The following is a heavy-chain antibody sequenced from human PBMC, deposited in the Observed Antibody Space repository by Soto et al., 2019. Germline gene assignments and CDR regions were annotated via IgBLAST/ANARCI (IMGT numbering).Heavy chain of an antibody. CDR3: AKDVSWYVKAFDI. V-gene: IGHV3-30*18. CDR2: ISYDGSNK. CDR1: GFTFSSYG. Sequence: PGGSLRLSCAASGFTFSSYGMHWVRQAPGKGLEWVAVISYDGSNKYYADSVKGRFTISRDNSKNTLYLQMNSLRAEDTAVYYCAKDVSWYVKAFDIWGQGTMVTVPS. J-gene: IGHJ3*02. D-gene: IGHD6-13*01.